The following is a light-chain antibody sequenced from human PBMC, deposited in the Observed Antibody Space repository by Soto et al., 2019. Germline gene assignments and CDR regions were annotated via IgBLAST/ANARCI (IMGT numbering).Light chain of an antibody. CDR3: AAWDDSLNADV. Sequence: QAVVTQPPSASGTPGQRVTISCSGSNSNIGSNTVNWYQQLPGTAPRFLIYSDKQRPPGVPERFSGSKSGTSASLAIGGLQSEDEADYYCAAWDDSLNADVFGTGTKLTFL. J-gene: IGLJ1*01. V-gene: IGLV1-44*01. CDR1: NSNIGSNT. CDR2: SDK.